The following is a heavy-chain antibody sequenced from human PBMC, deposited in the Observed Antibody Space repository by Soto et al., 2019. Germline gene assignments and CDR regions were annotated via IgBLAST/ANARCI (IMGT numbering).Heavy chain of an antibody. CDR1: GGSISSSSPY. D-gene: IGHD2-21*02. J-gene: IGHJ5*02. CDR3: ARHEPEYCGGGCYGVGGWFDP. Sequence: QLQLQESGPGLVKPSETLSLTCTVSGGSISSSSPYWGWIRQPPGKGLEWIGNIYYSGSTNYNPSLKSRVPISVDTSKNQFSLELTSVTAADSAVYFCARHEPEYCGGGCYGVGGWFDPWGQGTLVTVSS. V-gene: IGHV4-39*01. CDR2: IYYSGST.